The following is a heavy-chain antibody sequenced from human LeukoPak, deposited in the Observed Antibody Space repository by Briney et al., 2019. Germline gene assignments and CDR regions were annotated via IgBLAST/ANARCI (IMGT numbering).Heavy chain of an antibody. CDR3: ARDSGDIVVVVAATRYGMDV. CDR1: GGTFSSYA. V-gene: IGHV1-69*04. D-gene: IGHD2-15*01. J-gene: IGHJ6*02. CDR2: IIPILGIA. Sequence: ASVKVSCKASGGTFSSYAISWVRQAPGQGLEWMGRIIPILGIANYAQKFQGRVTITADKSTSTAYMELSSLRSEDTAVYYCARDSGDIVVVVAATRYGMDVWGQGTTVTVSS.